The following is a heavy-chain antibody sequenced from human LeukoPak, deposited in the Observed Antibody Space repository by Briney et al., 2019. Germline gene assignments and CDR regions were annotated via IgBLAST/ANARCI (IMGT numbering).Heavy chain of an antibody. CDR3: ARARGSYVEAAY. CDR2: IHQDGSIQ. V-gene: IGHV3-7*01. D-gene: IGHD3-16*01. CDR1: GFTFSSYW. J-gene: IGHJ4*02. Sequence: GGSLRLSCAASGFTFSSYWMTWVRQAPGRGLEWVANIHQDGSIQFYVDSVKGRFTVSRDNARNLLYLQMNGLRAEDTAVYYCARARGSYVEAAYWGQGTLVTVSS.